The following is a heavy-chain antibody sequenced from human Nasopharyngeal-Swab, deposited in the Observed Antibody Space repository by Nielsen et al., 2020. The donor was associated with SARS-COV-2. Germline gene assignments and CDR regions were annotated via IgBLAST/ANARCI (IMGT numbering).Heavy chain of an antibody. CDR2: IGTAGDT. J-gene: IGHJ6*03. Sequence: GESLKISCAASGFTFSSYDMHWVRQATGKGLEWVSAIGTAGDTYYPGSVKGRFTISRENAKNSLYLQMNSLRAGDTAVYYCARSRYGGYDFPYMDVWGKGTTVTVSS. CDR3: ARSRYGGYDFPYMDV. CDR1: GFTFSSYD. D-gene: IGHD5-12*01. V-gene: IGHV3-13*01.